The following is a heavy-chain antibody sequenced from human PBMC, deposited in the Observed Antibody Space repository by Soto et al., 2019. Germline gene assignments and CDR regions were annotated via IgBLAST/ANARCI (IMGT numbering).Heavy chain of an antibody. CDR1: GYTFTGYY. V-gene: IGHV1-2*04. Sequence: ASVKVSCKASGYTFTGYYMHWVRQAPGQGLEWMGWINPNSGGTNYAQKFQGWVTMTRDTSISTAYMELSRLRSDDTAVYYCARGISGYDYYLGYWGQGTLVTSPQ. CDR3: ARGISGYDYYLGY. J-gene: IGHJ4*02. D-gene: IGHD5-12*01. CDR2: INPNSGGT.